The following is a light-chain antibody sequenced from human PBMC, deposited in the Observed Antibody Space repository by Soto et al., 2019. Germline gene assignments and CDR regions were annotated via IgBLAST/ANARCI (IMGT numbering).Light chain of an antibody. CDR2: EVS. V-gene: IGLV2-23*02. CDR1: SSDVGSYNL. J-gene: IGLJ1*01. CDR3: CSYTGSSTSV. Sequence: QSVLTQPASVSGSPGQSITISCTGTSSDVGSYNLVSWYQQHPGKAPKLMIYEVSKRPSGVSNRFSGSKSGNTASLTISALQAEDEADYYCCSYTGSSTSVFGTGTKVTVL.